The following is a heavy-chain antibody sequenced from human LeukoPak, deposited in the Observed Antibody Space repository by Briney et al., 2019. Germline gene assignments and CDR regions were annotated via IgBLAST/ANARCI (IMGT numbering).Heavy chain of an antibody. D-gene: IGHD3-22*01. CDR1: GFTFYMYA. J-gene: IGHJ5*01. V-gene: IGHV3-23*01. CDR3: AKDRPNFHENSGHYYRRDGDS. CDR2: MCGTAGCT. Sequence: GGSLTLSCQASGFTFYMYAMSWVRQAPGKGLEWVASMCGTAGCTFYPDSVKGRFTIPRDNSKNVLYLRMNSLTAEDTAIYYCAKDRPNFHENSGHYYRRDGDSWGQGALVTVSS.